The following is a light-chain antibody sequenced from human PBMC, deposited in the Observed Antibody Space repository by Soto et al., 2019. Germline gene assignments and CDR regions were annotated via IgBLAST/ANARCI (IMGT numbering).Light chain of an antibody. J-gene: IGLJ1*01. CDR2: YVD. CDR1: SRDVGAYDY. CDR3: CSYADGSIYF. Sequence: QSALTQPASVSGSPGQSITISCTGTSRDVGAYDYVSWYLQYPDKAPQLLIYYVDHRPSGVSSRFSGSKSGNTASLTISGLQAEDAGDYYCCSYADGSIYFFGYGTNVT. V-gene: IGLV2-14*03.